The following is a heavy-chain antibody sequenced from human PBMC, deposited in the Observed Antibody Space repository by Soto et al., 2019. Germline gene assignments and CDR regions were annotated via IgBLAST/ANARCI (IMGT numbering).Heavy chain of an antibody. Sequence: ASETLSLTCAVSGGSVSSGGYSWNWIRQPPGKGLEWIGYFYHGGTSYYNPSLKNRVSISVDRSEDHFSLKMTSVTAADTAVYYCVRGPRSLTGTTRFFDFWGQGTLVTVSS. CDR3: VRGPRSLTGTTRFFDF. V-gene: IGHV4-30-2*01. J-gene: IGHJ4*02. CDR2: FYHGGTS. CDR1: GGSVSSGGYS. D-gene: IGHD1-7*01.